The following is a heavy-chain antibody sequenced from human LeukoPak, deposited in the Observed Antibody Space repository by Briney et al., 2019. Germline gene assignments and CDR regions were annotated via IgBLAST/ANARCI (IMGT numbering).Heavy chain of an antibody. J-gene: IGHJ4*02. CDR3: ARVDSLYGSYDY. V-gene: IGHV3-48*02. D-gene: IGHD3-16*01. CDR2: ISRSTSTQ. Sequence: GVSLRLSCAASGFTFTTFHMSWVRPAPGKGLEWGSYISRSTSTQFYTDSVKGRLTISRDNAKNLMYLQMNSLRDEDTAVYYCARVDSLYGSYDYWGQGTLVTVSS. CDR1: GFTFTTFH.